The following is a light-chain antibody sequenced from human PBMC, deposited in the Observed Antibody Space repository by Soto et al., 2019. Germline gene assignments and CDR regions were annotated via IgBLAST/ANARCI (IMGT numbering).Light chain of an antibody. J-gene: IGKJ4*01. Sequence: EIVMTQSPATLSVSPGERATLSCRASQSVSSNLAWYQQKPGQSPRLLIYAASTRATGIPVRFSGSGSGTEFTLTINSLQSEDFAVYYCQQYHNWPLTFGGGTKVEIK. CDR1: QSVSSN. V-gene: IGKV3-15*01. CDR2: AAS. CDR3: QQYHNWPLT.